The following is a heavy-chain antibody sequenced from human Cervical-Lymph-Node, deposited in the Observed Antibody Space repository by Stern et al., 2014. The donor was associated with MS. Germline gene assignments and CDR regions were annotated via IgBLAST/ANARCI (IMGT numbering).Heavy chain of an antibody. J-gene: IGHJ5*02. CDR3: AREGHYYDTTGYLAH. V-gene: IGHV1-2*02. CDR2: INPNNGGT. Sequence: QVQLVQSGADVKKPGASVKVYCKASGYTFTGYLLHWVRQAPGQGLEWMGWINPNNGGTTYAQNFQGRVTLTRDTTISTAYMELSSLRSDDTAFYYCAREGHYYDTTGYLAHWGQGTLLTVSS. CDR1: GYTFTGYL. D-gene: IGHD3-22*01.